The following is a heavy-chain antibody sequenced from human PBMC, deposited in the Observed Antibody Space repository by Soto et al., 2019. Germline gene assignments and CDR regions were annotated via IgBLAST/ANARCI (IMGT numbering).Heavy chain of an antibody. CDR2: ITYDGSFQ. CDR3: AKDRVGGTFYTPLGF. CDR1: GFNFDNYG. V-gene: IGHV3-30*18. D-gene: IGHD1-7*01. J-gene: IGHJ4*02. Sequence: QVQLVESGGGVVQPGGSLRLSCQASGFNFDNYGMHWVRQAPGKGLAWVAVITYDGSFQYYADSVKGRFTISRDNSKNTLFLHLNTLKPEDTAVYHCAKDRVGGTFYTPLGFWGQGTLVTVSS.